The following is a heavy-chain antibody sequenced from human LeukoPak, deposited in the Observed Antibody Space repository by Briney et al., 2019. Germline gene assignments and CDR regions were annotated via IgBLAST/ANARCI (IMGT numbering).Heavy chain of an antibody. Sequence: GGSLRLSCAASGFTFSTYWMSWVRQAPGKGLEWVAILNQDGSEKYYVGSVKGRFTISRDNAENSLYLQMNSLRVEDTAIYYCARRRGDVWGQGTTVTVSS. CDR1: GFTFSTYW. CDR3: ARRRGDV. V-gene: IGHV3-7*05. CDR2: LNQDGSEK. J-gene: IGHJ6*02.